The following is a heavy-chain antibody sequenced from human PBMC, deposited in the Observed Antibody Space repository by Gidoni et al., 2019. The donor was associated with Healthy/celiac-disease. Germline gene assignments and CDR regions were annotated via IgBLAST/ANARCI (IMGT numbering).Heavy chain of an antibody. CDR3: TREGLIAAAAFDY. V-gene: IGHV3-49*04. J-gene: IGHJ4*02. Sequence: EVQLVESGGGLVQPGRSLRLSCTASGFTFGDYAMSWVRQAPGKGLEWVGFIRSKAYGGTTEYAASVKGRFTISRDDSKSIAYLQMNSLKTEDTAVYYCTREGLIAAAAFDYWGQGTLVTVSS. D-gene: IGHD6-13*01. CDR1: GFTFGDYA. CDR2: IRSKAYGGTT.